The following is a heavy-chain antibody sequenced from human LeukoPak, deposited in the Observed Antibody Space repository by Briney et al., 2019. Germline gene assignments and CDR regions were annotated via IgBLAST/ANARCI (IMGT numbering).Heavy chain of an antibody. J-gene: IGHJ4*02. CDR3: ARGLTESYNFDY. CDR2: INHSGST. Sequence: PSETLSLTCAVYGGSFSGYYWSWIRQPPGKGLEWIGEINHSGSTNYNPSLKSRVTISVDTSKSQFSLKLSSVTAADTAVYYCARGLTESYNFDYWGQGTLVTVSS. V-gene: IGHV4-34*01. D-gene: IGHD1-14*01. CDR1: GGSFSGYY.